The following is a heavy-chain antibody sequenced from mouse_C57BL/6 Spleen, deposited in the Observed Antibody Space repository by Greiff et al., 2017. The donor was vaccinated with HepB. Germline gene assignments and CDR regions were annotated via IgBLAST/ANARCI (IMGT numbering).Heavy chain of an antibody. CDR3: ARHEDYLDY. Sequence: EVQLVESGGDLVKPGGSLKLSCAASGFTFSSYGMSWVRQTPDKRLEWVATISSGGSYTNYPDSVKGRFTISRDNAKNTLYLQMSSLKSEATAMFYCARHEDYLDYWGQGTTLTVSS. V-gene: IGHV5-6*01. CDR1: GFTFSSYG. J-gene: IGHJ2*01. CDR2: ISSGGSYT.